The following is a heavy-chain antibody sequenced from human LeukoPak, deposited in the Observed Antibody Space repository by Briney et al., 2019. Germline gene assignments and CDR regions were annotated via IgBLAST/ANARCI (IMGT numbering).Heavy chain of an antibody. CDR1: GFTFSDYY. J-gene: IGHJ4*02. CDR2: ISSSGSTI. Sequence: PGGSLRLSCAASGFTFSDYYMSWIRQAPGKGLEWVSCISSSGSTIYYADSVKGRFTISRDNAKNSLYLQMNSVRAEDTAVYYCARSVSRVVVVAARWGQGTLVTVSS. V-gene: IGHV3-11*01. D-gene: IGHD2-15*01. CDR3: ARSVSRVVVVAAR.